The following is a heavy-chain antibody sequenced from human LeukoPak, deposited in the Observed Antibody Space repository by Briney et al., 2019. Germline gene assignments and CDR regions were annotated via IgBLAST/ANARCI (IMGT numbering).Heavy chain of an antibody. V-gene: IGHV3-23*01. CDR1: GFTFSSYA. CDR3: ASVRGYSSGWYASGFDP. D-gene: IGHD6-19*01. Sequence: GGSLRLSCAASGFTFSSYAMTWVRQAPGKGLEWVPGVSGSGGSTYYADSVKGRFTISRDNSKNTLSLQMSSLRAEDTAVYYCASVRGYSSGWYASGFDPWGQGTLVTVSS. CDR2: VSGSGGST. J-gene: IGHJ5*02.